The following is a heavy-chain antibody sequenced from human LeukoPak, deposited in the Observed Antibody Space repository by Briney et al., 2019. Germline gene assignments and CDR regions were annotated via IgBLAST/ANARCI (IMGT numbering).Heavy chain of an antibody. CDR3: AKAQRRDGYNYSFDY. Sequence: GGSLRFSCAPSGFTFSSYGMHWFRQAPGKGLEGVAVISYDGSNKYYADSVKGRFTISRDNSKNTLYLQMNSLRAEDTAVYYCAKAQRRDGYNYSFDYWGQGTLVTVSS. CDR1: GFTFSSYG. J-gene: IGHJ4*02. CDR2: ISYDGSNK. V-gene: IGHV3-30*18. D-gene: IGHD5-24*01.